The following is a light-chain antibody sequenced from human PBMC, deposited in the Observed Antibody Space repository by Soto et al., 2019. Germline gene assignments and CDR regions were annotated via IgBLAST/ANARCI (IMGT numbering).Light chain of an antibody. CDR2: RNN. Sequence: QAVLTQPPSASGTPGQRVTISCSGSSSNIESNFVYWYQQLPGTTPRLLIYRNNQLPSGVPDRFSGSKSGTSASLAISALRSEDEADYYCTVWDDSLRGRLFGGGTKLTVL. V-gene: IGLV1-47*01. J-gene: IGLJ2*01. CDR3: TVWDDSLRGRL. CDR1: SSNIESNF.